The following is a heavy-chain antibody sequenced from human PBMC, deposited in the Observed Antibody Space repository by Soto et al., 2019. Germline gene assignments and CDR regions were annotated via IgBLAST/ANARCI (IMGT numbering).Heavy chain of an antibody. CDR3: ARASIRYFDWSLGY. J-gene: IGHJ4*02. CDR1: GYTFTSYA. V-gene: IGHV1-3*01. CDR2: INAGNGNT. Sequence: ASVKVSCKASGYTFTSYAMHWLRQAPGQRLEWMGWINAGNGNTKYSQKFQGRVTVTRDTSASTAYMELSSLRSEDTAVYYCARASIRYFDWSLGYWGQGTLVTVSS. D-gene: IGHD3-9*01.